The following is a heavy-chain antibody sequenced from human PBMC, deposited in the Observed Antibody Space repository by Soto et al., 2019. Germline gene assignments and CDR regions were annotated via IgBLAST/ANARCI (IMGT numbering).Heavy chain of an antibody. V-gene: IGHV4-31*03. CDR2: IYYSGNT. CDR3: ARVGLRLADYSDY. J-gene: IGHJ4*02. D-gene: IGHD3-16*01. Sequence: PSETLSLTCTVSGGSISSGAYYWSWIRQHPGKGLEWIGYIYYSGNTYYNPSLKSRVTISVDTSKNQFSLKLSSVTAADTAVYHCARVGLRLADYSDYPGQGPLVTVSS. CDR1: GGSISSGAYY.